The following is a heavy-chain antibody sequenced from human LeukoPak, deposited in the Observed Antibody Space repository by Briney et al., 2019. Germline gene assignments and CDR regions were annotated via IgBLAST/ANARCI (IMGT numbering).Heavy chain of an antibody. J-gene: IGHJ6*02. Sequence: GGSLRLSCAASGFTVSSNYMSWVRQAPGKGLEWVSVIYSGGSTYYADPVKGRFTISRDNSKNTLYLQMNSLRAEDTAVYYCARESGYGSGSYYAYYYYGMDVWGQGTTVTVSS. CDR3: ARESGYGSGSYYAYYYYGMDV. CDR1: GFTVSSNY. CDR2: IYSGGST. V-gene: IGHV3-66*01. D-gene: IGHD3-10*01.